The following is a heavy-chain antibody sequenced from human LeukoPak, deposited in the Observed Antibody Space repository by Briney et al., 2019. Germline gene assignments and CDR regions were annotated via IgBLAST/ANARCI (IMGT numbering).Heavy chain of an antibody. J-gene: IGHJ4*02. D-gene: IGHD3-16*01. V-gene: IGHV3-30*03. CDR1: GFTFSSYG. Sequence: HPGGSLRLSCAASGFTFSSYGMHWVRQAPGKGLEWVAVISYDGSNKYYADSVKGRFTISRGNSKNTLYLQMNSLRAEDTAVYYCVGSYPYYFDYWGQGTLVTVSS. CDR3: VGSYPYYFDY. CDR2: ISYDGSNK.